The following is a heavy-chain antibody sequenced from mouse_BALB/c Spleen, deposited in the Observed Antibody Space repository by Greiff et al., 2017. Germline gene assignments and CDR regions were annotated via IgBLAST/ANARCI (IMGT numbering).Heavy chain of an antibody. Sequence: EVKVEESGGGLVKPGGSLKLSCAASGFAFSSYDMSWVRQTPEKRLEWVAYISSGGGSTYYPDTVKGRFTISRDNAKNTLYLQMSSLKSEDTAMYYCARQKDYYGRAMDYWGQGTSVTVSS. V-gene: IGHV5-12-1*01. J-gene: IGHJ4*01. CDR2: ISSGGGST. D-gene: IGHD1-1*01. CDR1: GFAFSSYD. CDR3: ARQKDYYGRAMDY.